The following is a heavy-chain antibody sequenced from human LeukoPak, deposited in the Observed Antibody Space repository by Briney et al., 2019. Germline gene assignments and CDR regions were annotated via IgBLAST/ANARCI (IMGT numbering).Heavy chain of an antibody. V-gene: IGHV3-21*06. CDR2: IRSSGTYI. Sequence: GGSLRLSCAASGFTFSSYSMNWVRQAPGRGLEWVSSIRSSGTYIYYSDSVKGRFTISRDNAKNSLFLQMDSLRVEDTAVYYCARHFLIAYYDFWSGYYIDYWGQGTLVTVSS. CDR3: ARHFLIAYYDFWSGYYIDY. J-gene: IGHJ4*02. CDR1: GFTFSSYS. D-gene: IGHD3-3*01.